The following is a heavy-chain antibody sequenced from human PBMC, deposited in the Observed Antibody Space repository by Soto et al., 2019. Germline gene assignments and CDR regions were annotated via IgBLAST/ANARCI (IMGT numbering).Heavy chain of an antibody. CDR1: GGSFSGYY. J-gene: IGHJ5*02. CDR2: INHSGST. CDR3: ASGHSSGYYACFDP. Sequence: SETLSLTCAVYGGSFSGYYWSWIRQPPGKGLEWIGEINHSGSTNYNPSLKSRVTISVDTSKNQFSLKLSSVTAADTAVYYCASGHSSGYYACFDPWGQGTLVTVSS. V-gene: IGHV4-34*01. D-gene: IGHD3-22*01.